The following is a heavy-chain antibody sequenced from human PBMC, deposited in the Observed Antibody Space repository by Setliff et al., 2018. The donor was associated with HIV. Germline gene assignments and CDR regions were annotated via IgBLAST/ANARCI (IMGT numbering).Heavy chain of an antibody. Sequence: KPSETLSLTCAVSGGSIDSFSYYWGWIRQTPGKELEWIGNIYHSGSTNYNPSLKSRAAISVDRPKRHFFLKLRSVTAADTAVYYCARQWAERVMDVWGNGTTVTVSS. J-gene: IGHJ6*03. D-gene: IGHD1-26*01. V-gene: IGHV4-39*01. CDR2: IYHSGST. CDR3: ARQWAERVMDV. CDR1: GGSIDSFSYY.